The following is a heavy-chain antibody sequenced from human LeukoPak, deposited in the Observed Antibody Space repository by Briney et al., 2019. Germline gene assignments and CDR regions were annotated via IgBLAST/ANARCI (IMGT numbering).Heavy chain of an antibody. CDR3: ARDTNIVVVPAANWFDP. D-gene: IGHD2-2*01. CDR2: INPTGGST. J-gene: IGHJ5*02. V-gene: IGHV1-46*01. Sequence: ASVKVSCKASGYTFTSYYMHWVRQAPGQGLEWMGLINPTGGSTGYAQKFQGRVTMTRDMSTSTDYMELSSLRSEDTAVYYCARDTNIVVVPAANWFDPWGQGTLVTVSS. CDR1: GYTFTSYY.